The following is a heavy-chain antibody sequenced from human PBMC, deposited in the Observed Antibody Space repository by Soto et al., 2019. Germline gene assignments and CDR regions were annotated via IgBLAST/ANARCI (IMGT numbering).Heavy chain of an antibody. V-gene: IGHV4-30-4*01. CDR2: MYHSGST. Sequence: SEPLSLTRTVSGGSNSSGSNNWRWIRQPRGKGLEWIGYMYHSGSTYYNPSLKSRVTISVDTSKNQFSLKLSSVTAADTAVYYCARGRAAAAMRYYFDYWGQGTLVTVSS. J-gene: IGHJ4*02. CDR1: GGSNSSGSNN. D-gene: IGHD6-13*01. CDR3: ARGRAAAAMRYYFDY.